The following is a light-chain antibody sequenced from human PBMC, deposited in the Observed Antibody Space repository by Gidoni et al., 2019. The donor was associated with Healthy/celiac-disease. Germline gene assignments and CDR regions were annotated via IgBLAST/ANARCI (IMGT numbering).Light chain of an antibody. CDR1: QSVSNY. CDR2: DAS. Sequence: IVLTQSPATLSLSPGERATLSCRPSQSVSNYLPWYQQKRGQAHRLLIYDASNRTTGIPARFSGSGSGTDFTLTISSLEPEDLAIDYCQQRSNWRGITFGQGTRLEIK. J-gene: IGKJ5*01. CDR3: QQRSNWRGIT. V-gene: IGKV3-11*01.